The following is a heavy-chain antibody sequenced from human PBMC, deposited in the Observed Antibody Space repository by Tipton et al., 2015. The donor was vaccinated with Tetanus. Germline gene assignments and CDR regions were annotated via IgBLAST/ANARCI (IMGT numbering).Heavy chain of an antibody. CDR2: IIPIFGST. D-gene: IGHD5-24*01. Sequence: QLVQSGAEVKKPGASVKVSCKASGYTFTGYYMHWVRQAPGQGFEWMGGIIPIFGSTKYAQKFQGRVTITADQSTNTVYMDVSTLQSEDTAVYFCAKASKMATNWYHFDYWGQGTLVTVSS. J-gene: IGHJ4*02. CDR3: AKASKMATNWYHFDY. V-gene: IGHV1-69*13. CDR1: GYTFTGYY.